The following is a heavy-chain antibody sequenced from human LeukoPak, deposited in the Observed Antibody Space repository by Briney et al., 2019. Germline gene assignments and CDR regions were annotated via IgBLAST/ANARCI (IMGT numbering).Heavy chain of an antibody. J-gene: IGHJ5*02. CDR1: GDSVSSNSAA. D-gene: IGHD3-10*01. CDR3: ARDRSPAYYYGSGSYPFSGFDP. Sequence: SQTLSLTCAISGDSVSSNSAAWNCIRQSPSRGLEWLGRTYYRSKWYNDYALSVKSRITINPDTSKNQFSLKLSSVTAADTAVYHCARDRSPAYYYGSGSYPFSGFDPWGQGTLVTVSS. V-gene: IGHV6-1*01. CDR2: TYYRSKWYN.